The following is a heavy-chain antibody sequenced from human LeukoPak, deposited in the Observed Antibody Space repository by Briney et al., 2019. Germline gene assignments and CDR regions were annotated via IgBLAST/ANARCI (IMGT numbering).Heavy chain of an antibody. V-gene: IGHV1-69*13. CDR3: ATRDADYEYYFDY. CDR1: GGTFSRHA. CDR2: IIPNFGTP. D-gene: IGHD4-17*01. J-gene: IGHJ4*02. Sequence: GAPVKVSCKASGGTFSRHAISWVRQAPGQGLEWMGGIIPNFGTPHLAQNFQDRVTITADESTSTVYMEMRSLTSEDTAIFYCATRDADYEYYFDYWGQGTLVTVSS.